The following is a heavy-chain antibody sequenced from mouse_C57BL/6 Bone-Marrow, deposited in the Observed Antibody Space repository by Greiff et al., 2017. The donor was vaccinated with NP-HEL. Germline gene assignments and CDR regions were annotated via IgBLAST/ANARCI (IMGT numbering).Heavy chain of an antibody. CDR3: ARDAEGWLLRFAY. CDR1: GFTFSDFY. D-gene: IGHD2-3*01. V-gene: IGHV7-1*01. Sequence: EVKVVESGGGLVQSGRSLRLSCATSGFTFSDFYMEWVRQAPGKGLEWIAASRNKANAYTTEYSASVQGRFIVSRDTSQSILYLPMNALKAEDTAIYYCARDAEGWLLRFAYRSQGTLVTGSA. J-gene: IGHJ3*01. CDR2: SRNKANAYTT.